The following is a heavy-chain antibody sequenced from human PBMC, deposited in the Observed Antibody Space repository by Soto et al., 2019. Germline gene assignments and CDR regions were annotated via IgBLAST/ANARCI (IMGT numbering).Heavy chain of an antibody. CDR2: SIPILGRA. CDR1: AGTFNNHS. Sequence: QVQLVQSGTEVKKPGSSVAVSCQASAGTFNNHSLSWVRQAPGQGLEWMGSSIPILGRADYSQKFQGRLTLTVDKSTSTADMELSSLTSEDTAVYYCVIDLGYFDFWGQGTLVTVSS. J-gene: IGHJ4*02. D-gene: IGHD2-15*01. CDR3: VIDLGYFDF. V-gene: IGHV1-69*02.